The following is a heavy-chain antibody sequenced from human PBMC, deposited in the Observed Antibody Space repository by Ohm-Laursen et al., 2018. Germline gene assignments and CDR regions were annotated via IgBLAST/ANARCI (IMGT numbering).Heavy chain of an antibody. D-gene: IGHD3-22*01. CDR2: ISSSGPPT. CDR3: ARDVGYYDSSGANDDAFDI. V-gene: IGHV3-21*01. CDR1: GFTFASFD. J-gene: IGHJ3*02. Sequence: SLRLSCSASGFTFASFDMSWVRQVPGKGLEWVSGISSSGPPTNNADSVKGRFTISRDNAKNSLYLQMNSLRAEDTAVYYCARDVGYYDSSGANDDAFDIWGQGTMVTVSS.